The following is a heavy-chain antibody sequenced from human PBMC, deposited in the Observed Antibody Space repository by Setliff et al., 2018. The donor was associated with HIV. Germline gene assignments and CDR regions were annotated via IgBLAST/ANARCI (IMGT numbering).Heavy chain of an antibody. CDR1: GYNFENYA. V-gene: IGHV7-4-1*02. CDR2: INANSGSP. CDR3: ARGLYGDYGGDLNWLDP. Sequence: ASVKVSCKTSGYNFENYAINWVRQAPGQGLEWMGWINANSGSPTYAQAFTGRFLFSVDTVVATAYLQINNLKTEDTAVYYCARGLYGDYGGDLNWLDPWGHGTRVTLSS. D-gene: IGHD4-17*01. J-gene: IGHJ5*02.